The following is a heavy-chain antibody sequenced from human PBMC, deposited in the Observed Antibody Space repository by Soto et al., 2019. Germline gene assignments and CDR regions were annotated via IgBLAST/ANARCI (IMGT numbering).Heavy chain of an antibody. V-gene: IGHV1-69*13. D-gene: IGHD4-17*01. J-gene: IGHJ5*02. CDR3: ARDPPPYGDYPIGFDP. CDR1: GGTFSSYA. CDR2: IIPIFGTA. Sequence: ASVKVSCKASGGTFSSYAISWVRQAPGQGLEWMGGIIPIFGTANYAQKFQGRVTITADESTSTAYMELSSLRSEDTAVYYCARDPPPYGDYPIGFDPWGQGTLVTVSS.